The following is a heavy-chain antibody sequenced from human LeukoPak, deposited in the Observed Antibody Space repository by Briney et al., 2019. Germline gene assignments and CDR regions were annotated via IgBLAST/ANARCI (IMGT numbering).Heavy chain of an antibody. V-gene: IGHV3-48*03. CDR3: ARVGDGYNVGFDY. CDR2: ISSSGTTM. J-gene: IGHJ4*02. Sequence: GGSLRLSCVASGFTFSSYEMNWVRQAPGKGLEWVSCISSSGTTMYYAGSAKGRFTISRDNAKNSLFLQMNSLRAEDTAVYYCARVGDGYNVGFDYWGQGTLVTVSS. D-gene: IGHD5-24*01. CDR1: GFTFSSYE.